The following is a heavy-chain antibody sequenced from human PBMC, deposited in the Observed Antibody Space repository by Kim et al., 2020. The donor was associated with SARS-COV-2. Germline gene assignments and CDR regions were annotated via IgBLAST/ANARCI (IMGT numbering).Heavy chain of an antibody. Sequence: SVKVSCKASGGTLSTYGFSWVRQAPGQGLEWMGAIIPVLGTTHYAQNFQGRVTIAADEPTSTIYMKVYSLTSEDTAMYFCARGGRRMGNYCTRAACHDHVYYDMGVWGQGTTVIVSS. V-gene: IGHV1-69*13. D-gene: IGHD2-15*01. CDR3: ARGGRRMGNYCTRAACHDHVYYDMGV. CDR2: IIPVLGTT. J-gene: IGHJ6*02. CDR1: GGTLSTYG.